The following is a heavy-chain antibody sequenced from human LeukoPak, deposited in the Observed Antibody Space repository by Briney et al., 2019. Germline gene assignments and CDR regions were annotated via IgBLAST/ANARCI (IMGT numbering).Heavy chain of an antibody. CDR1: GFTFSSYS. V-gene: IGHV3-48*04. J-gene: IGHJ4*02. D-gene: IGHD5-24*01. CDR2: ISSSSSTI. CDR3: ARESPRDGYNTDY. Sequence: PGGSLRLSCAASGFTFSSYSMNWVRQAPGKGLEWVSYISSSSSTIYYADSVKGRFTISRDNAKNSLYLQMNSLRAEDTAVYYCARESPRDGYNTDYWGQGTLVTVSS.